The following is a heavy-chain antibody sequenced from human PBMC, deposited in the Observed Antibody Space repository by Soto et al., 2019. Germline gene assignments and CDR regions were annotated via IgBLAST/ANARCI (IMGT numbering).Heavy chain of an antibody. D-gene: IGHD1-26*01. J-gene: IGHJ6*03. CDR1: GGSISSGGYY. V-gene: IGHV4-31*03. CDR3: ASKIGADAHRDYYYYMDV. CDR2: IYYSGST. Sequence: PSETLSLTCTVSGGSISSGGYYWSWIRQHPGKGLEWIGYIYYSGSTYYNPSLKSRVTISVDTSKNQFSLELSSVTAADTAVYYCASKIGADAHRDYYYYMDVWGKGTTVTVSS.